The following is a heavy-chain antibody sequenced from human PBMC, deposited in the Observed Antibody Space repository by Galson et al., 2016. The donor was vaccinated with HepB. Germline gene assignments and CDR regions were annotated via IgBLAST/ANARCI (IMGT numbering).Heavy chain of an antibody. CDR2: IYLSGRP. CDR1: GDSIGSSYW. V-gene: IGHV4-4*02. J-gene: IGHJ6*02. CDR3: AREAWGVFPSDRTTKRRYGLDV. Sequence: SETLSLTCAVSGDSIGSSYWWSWVRQSPGKGLEWIGEIYLSGRPHYNPSPEIRVTISLDKSKNQVSLKLTSVTAADTAIYYCAREAWGVFPSDRTTKRRYGLDVWGQGTTVTVSS. D-gene: IGHD1-1*01.